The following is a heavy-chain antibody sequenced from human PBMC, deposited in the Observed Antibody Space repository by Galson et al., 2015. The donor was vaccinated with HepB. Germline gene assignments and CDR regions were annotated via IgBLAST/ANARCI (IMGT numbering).Heavy chain of an antibody. CDR1: EYTLTGYF. CDR3: ARHYYDGSASKTEYFKH. J-gene: IGHJ1*01. D-gene: IGHD3-22*01. Sequence: SVKVSCKASEYTLTGYFVHWVRRAPGQGPEWMGRMNANNGDTYYVPKFQGRVTMSRDTSINTVHMELSGLRSDDTAVYYCARHYYDGSASKTEYFKHWGQGTLVTVSS. V-gene: IGHV1-2*06. CDR2: MNANNGDT.